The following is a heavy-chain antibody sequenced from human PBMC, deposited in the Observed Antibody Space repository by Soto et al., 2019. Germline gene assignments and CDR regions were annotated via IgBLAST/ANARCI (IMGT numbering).Heavy chain of an antibody. D-gene: IGHD6-19*01. CDR1: GFTFSSYG. Sequence: GGSLRLSCAASGFTFSSYGMHWVRQAPGKGLEWVALISYDGSNKHYADSVKGRFTIPRDNSKNTLYLQMNSLRAEDTAVYYCAEDHNFGVARSSFDYWGQGTLVTVSS. CDR2: ISYDGSNK. V-gene: IGHV3-30*18. J-gene: IGHJ4*02. CDR3: AEDHNFGVARSSFDY.